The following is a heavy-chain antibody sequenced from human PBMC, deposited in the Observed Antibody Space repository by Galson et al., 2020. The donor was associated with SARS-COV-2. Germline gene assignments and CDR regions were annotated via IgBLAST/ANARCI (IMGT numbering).Heavy chain of an antibody. J-gene: IGHJ5*02. D-gene: IGHD3-3*01. V-gene: IGHV4-59*01. CDR3: ARAPHYDFPFDP. Sequence: SETLSLTCTVSGGSIENYYWSWIRQPPGKGLEWIGYIYFDGDTYYNPSLKSRVTISLDTSKKQFSLKLTSVTAADTAVYYCARAPHYDFPFDPWGQGTLVTVSS. CDR1: GGSIENYY. CDR2: IYFDGDT.